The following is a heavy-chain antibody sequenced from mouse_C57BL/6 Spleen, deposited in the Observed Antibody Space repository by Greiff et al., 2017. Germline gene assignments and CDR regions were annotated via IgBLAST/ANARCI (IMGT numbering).Heavy chain of an antibody. Sequence: QVQLQHPGAELVMPGASVKLSCKASGYTFTSYWMHWVKQRPGQGLEWIGEIDPSDSYTNYNQKFKGKSTLTVDKSSSTAYMQLSSLTSEDSAVYYCARRNYGSSYDWYFDVWGTGTTVTVSS. D-gene: IGHD1-1*01. CDR3: ARRNYGSSYDWYFDV. CDR1: GYTFTSYW. J-gene: IGHJ1*03. V-gene: IGHV1-69*01. CDR2: IDPSDSYT.